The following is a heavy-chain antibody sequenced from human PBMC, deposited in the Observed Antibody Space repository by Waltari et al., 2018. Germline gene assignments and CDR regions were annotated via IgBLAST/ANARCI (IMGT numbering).Heavy chain of an antibody. CDR2: IYPDTSET. D-gene: IGHD1-26*01. CDR3: ARSAVGGPLDY. V-gene: IGHV5-51*03. CDR1: GYSFSTYW. Sequence: EVQLVQSGPEMKKPGESLKISCKGSGYSFSTYWTAWVRQVPGRGLEWIAVIYPDTSETRFSPSFQGQVTISAAKSISTIYLQWSSLKASDSAIYYCARSAVGGPLDYWGQGTLVTVSS. J-gene: IGHJ4*02.